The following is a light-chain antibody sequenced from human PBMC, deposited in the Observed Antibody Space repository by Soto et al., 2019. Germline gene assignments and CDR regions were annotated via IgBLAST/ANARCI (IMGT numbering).Light chain of an antibody. Sequence: DIKLTESPSSLSASVGDRVTITCRASQSIVTYLNWYLQKPGKAPKLLIYAASNLQSGVPSRFSGSGSGTDFTLTISSLHPEDFATYFCQQSYSTPPWTFCQGTKVDIK. J-gene: IGKJ1*01. CDR2: AAS. CDR1: QSIVTY. CDR3: QQSYSTPPWT. V-gene: IGKV1-39*01.